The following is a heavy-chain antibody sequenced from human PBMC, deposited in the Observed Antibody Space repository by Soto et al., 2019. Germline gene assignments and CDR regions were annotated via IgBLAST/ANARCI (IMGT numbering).Heavy chain of an antibody. D-gene: IGHD3-10*01. CDR3: ARAIITMVRGVIRLFDS. CDR2: INHSGST. V-gene: IGHV4-34*01. J-gene: IGHJ5*01. CDR1: GGSFSGYY. Sequence: PSETLSLTCAVYGGSFSGYYWSWIRQPPGKGLEWIGEINHSGSTNYNPSLKSRVTISVDTSKNQFSLKLSSVTAADTAVYYCARAIITMVRGVIRLFDSCGQGTLVTVSS.